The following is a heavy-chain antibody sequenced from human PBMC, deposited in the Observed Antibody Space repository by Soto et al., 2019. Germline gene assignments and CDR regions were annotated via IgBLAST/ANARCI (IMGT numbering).Heavy chain of an antibody. J-gene: IGHJ4*02. D-gene: IGHD3-22*01. Sequence: PSETLSPTCTVSGGSVSSGDHYWSWLRQSPGKGLEWLGYIYYSGSTYYNPSLKSRVAISVDTSKNQFSLTLTSVTAADTAVYFCAREEALIVVPTGGIDYAFDYWGQGTLVTVSS. CDR2: IYYSGST. CDR1: GGSVSSGDHY. V-gene: IGHV4-30-4*01. CDR3: AREEALIVVPTGGIDYAFDY.